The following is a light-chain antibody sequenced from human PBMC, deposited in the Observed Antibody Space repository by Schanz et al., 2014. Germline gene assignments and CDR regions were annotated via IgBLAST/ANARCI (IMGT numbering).Light chain of an antibody. CDR3: CSYAGSRVV. Sequence: QSVLTQPPSASGTPGQRVTVSCSGSNSNIGSNAVNWYQQFPGTAPKLLIYTNDQRPSGVSNRFSGSRSGSTASLTISGLQAEDEADYYCCSYAGSRVVFGGETKLTVL. V-gene: IGLV1-44*01. CDR1: NSNIGSNA. J-gene: IGLJ2*01. CDR2: TND.